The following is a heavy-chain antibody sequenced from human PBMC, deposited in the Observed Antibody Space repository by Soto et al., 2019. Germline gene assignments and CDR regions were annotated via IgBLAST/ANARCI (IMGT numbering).Heavy chain of an antibody. CDR2: IYGGDCGT. CDR1: GYSFSSYW. D-gene: IGHD2-2*01. J-gene: IGHJ6*02. Sequence: RGGSLRISCKGSGYSFSSYWMGWVRQVPGKGLEWMGVIYGGDCGTRYSASFQGQVTISADKSISTAYLQWSRLKASDTAIYYCARLGGCSSTSCHGWAPYYYYGMDVWGQGTTVTVSS. V-gene: IGHV5-51*01. CDR3: ARLGGCSSTSCHGWAPYYYYGMDV.